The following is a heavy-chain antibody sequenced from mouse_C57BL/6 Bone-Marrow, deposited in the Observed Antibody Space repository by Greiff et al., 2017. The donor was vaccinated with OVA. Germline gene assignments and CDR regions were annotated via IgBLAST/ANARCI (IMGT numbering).Heavy chain of an antibody. D-gene: IGHD2-1*01. CDR3: ARRKAWMGGNYDYCDD. CDR2: INPNYGTT. Sequence: EVKLMESGPELVKPGASVEISCKASGYSFTDYNMNWVKQSNGKSLEWIGVINPNYGTTRYNQKFKGKATLTVDQSSSTAYMQLNSLTSEDSAVYYCARRKAWMGGNYDYCDDWGQGTTLTVSS. J-gene: IGHJ2*01. V-gene: IGHV1-39*01. CDR1: GYSFTDYN.